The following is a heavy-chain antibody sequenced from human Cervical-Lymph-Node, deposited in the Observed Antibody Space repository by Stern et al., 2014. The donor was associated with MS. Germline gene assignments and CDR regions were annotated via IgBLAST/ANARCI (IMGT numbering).Heavy chain of an antibody. CDR2: ISWNGCHI. V-gene: IGHV3-9*01. J-gene: IGHJ4*02. CDR1: GFSFDAYA. CDR3: AREGALSGHRAYYFDY. Sequence: EVQLVESGGGLVQPGRSLRLSCAASGFSFDAYAMHCVRQTPGKGLEWVSGISWNGCHIGYADSVKGRFTISRDNVKNSLYLQMNSLRPEDTALYYCAREGALSGHRAYYFDYWGQGTLVTVSS. D-gene: IGHD2-15*01.